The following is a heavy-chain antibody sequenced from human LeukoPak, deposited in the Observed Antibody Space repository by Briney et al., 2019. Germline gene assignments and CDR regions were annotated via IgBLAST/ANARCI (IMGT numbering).Heavy chain of an antibody. CDR1: GFTFSFYG. V-gene: IGHV3-33*01. J-gene: IGHJ6*01. CDR2: TWYDGRNN. Sequence: GGSLRLSCAASGFTFSFYGMHWVRQAPGKGLEWVAVTWYDGRNNYYAASVKGRFTISRDDSKTTVYLLMNSLRAEDTAVYYCAREVAPLYFHYGMDVWGEGTTVTVSS. CDR3: AREVAPLYFHYGMDV. D-gene: IGHD2-21*01.